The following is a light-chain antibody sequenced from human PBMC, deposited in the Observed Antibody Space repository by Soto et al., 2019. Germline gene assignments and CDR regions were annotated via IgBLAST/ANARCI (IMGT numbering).Light chain of an antibody. CDR1: SSDVGGYDY. V-gene: IGLV2-14*01. J-gene: IGLJ1*01. Sequence: QSALTQPASVSGSPGQSITMSCTGTSSDVGGYDYVSWYQQHPGEVPKLIIFEVSSRPXXXXXXXXXXXXXNTASLTISGLQAXXEADYXXSXXTTSSSYVFGTGTKVTVL. CDR3: SXXTTSSSYV. CDR2: EVS.